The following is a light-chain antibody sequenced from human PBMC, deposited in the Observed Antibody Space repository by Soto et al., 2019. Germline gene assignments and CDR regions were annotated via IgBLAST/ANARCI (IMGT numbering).Light chain of an antibody. CDR2: DAS. J-gene: IGKJ2*01. CDR1: QTIDTW. Sequence: DIQMTQSPSTLSASVGDRVIITCRASQTIDTWLAWYQQKSGQVPKLLIYDASSLQTGVPSRFSGRASGTEFTLIIDSLQPVDFATYHCQQYYSYRYTFGQGTKVEL. V-gene: IGKV1-5*01. CDR3: QQYYSYRYT.